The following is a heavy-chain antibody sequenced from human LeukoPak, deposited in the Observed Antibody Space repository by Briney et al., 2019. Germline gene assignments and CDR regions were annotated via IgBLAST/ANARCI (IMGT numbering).Heavy chain of an antibody. J-gene: IGHJ4*02. Sequence: SSETLSLTCAVYGGSFSGYYWSWIRQPPGKGLEWIGEINHSGSTNYNPSLKSRVTISVDTSKNQFSLKLSSVTAADTAVYYCARLYSSSGSDYWGQGTLVTVSS. V-gene: IGHV4-34*01. D-gene: IGHD6-6*01. CDR1: GGSFSGYY. CDR2: INHSGST. CDR3: ARLYSSSGSDY.